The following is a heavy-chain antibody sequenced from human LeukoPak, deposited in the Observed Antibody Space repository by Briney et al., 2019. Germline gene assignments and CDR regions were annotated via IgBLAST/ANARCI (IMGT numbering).Heavy chain of an antibody. V-gene: IGHV1-46*01. CDR2: INPTGGST. Sequence: GASVKVSCEASVYTFTSYYMHWVRQAPGEGLEWMGIINPTGGSTSYAQKFQGRVTMTRDTSTTTVYMELSSLRSEDTAVYYCARDHYHKIHSAMVTPPDYWGQGTLVIVSS. CDR1: VYTFTSYY. J-gene: IGHJ4*02. CDR3: ARDHYHKIHSAMVTPPDY. D-gene: IGHD2-21*02.